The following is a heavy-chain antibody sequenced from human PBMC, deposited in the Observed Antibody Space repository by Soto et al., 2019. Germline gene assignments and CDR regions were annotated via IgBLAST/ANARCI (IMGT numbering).Heavy chain of an antibody. V-gene: IGHV4-34*01. CDR3: ARVSGIYYYGMDV. CDR1: GRSSSGHY. CDR2: INHSGST. D-gene: IGHD3-10*01. Sequence: XXTLSLPSALDGRSSSGHYCRWILQPPGKGLEWIGEINHSGSTNYNPSLKSRVTISVDTSKNQFSLKLSSVTAADTAVYYCARVSGIYYYGMDVWGQGTTVTVS. J-gene: IGHJ6*02.